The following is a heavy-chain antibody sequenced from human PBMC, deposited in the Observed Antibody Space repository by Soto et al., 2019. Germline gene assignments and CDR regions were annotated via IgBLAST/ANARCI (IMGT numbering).Heavy chain of an antibody. Sequence: SVKVSCKASGGTFSSYAISWVRQAPGQGLELMGGIIPIFGTANYAQKFQGRVTITADESTSTAYMELSSLRSEDTAVYYCASAPGGTYYYDSSGYYRSWGQGTLVTVSS. J-gene: IGHJ5*02. CDR1: GGTFSSYA. V-gene: IGHV1-69*13. CDR2: IIPIFGTA. D-gene: IGHD3-22*01. CDR3: ASAPGGTYYYDSSGYYRS.